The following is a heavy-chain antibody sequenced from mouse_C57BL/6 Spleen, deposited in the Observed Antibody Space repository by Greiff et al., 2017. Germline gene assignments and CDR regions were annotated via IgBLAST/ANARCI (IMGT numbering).Heavy chain of an antibody. V-gene: IGHV1-85*01. CDR2: IYPRDGST. Sequence: VQLQQSGPELVKPGASVKLSCKASGYTFTSYDINWVKQRPGQGLEWIGWIYPRDGSTKYNEKFKGKATLTVDTSSSTAYMELHSLTSEDSAVYFCARERVRYGDYAMDYWGQGTSVTVSS. J-gene: IGHJ4*01. D-gene: IGHD1-1*01. CDR3: ARERVRYGDYAMDY. CDR1: GYTFTSYD.